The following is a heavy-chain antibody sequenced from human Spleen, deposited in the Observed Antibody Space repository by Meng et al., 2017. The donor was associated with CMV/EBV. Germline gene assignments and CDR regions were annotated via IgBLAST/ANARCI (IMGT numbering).Heavy chain of an antibody. CDR1: CASINNYH. CDR3: ARSRPGGGACDY. D-gene: IGHD3-16*01. Sequence: LMKPSKTLPLTCIVSCASINNYHLDGVRQPDGRGLEWMGLIQVLGHTLYNPSLTSHVTVSLDPSKSQFSLTVNSVTAADTATYYCARSRPGGGACDYWCQGILVTVSS. J-gene: IGHJ4*02. CDR2: IQVLGHT. V-gene: IGHV4-4*07.